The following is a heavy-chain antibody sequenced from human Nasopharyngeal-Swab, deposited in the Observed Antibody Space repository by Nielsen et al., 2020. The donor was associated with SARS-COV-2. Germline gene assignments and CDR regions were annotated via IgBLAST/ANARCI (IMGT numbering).Heavy chain of an antibody. CDR2: ISSSSSTI. CDR3: AAGYSSSWYRAFDI. V-gene: IGHV3-48*04. D-gene: IGHD6-13*01. J-gene: IGHJ3*02. Sequence: VRQAPGKGLEWGSYISSSSSTIYYADSVKGRFTISRDNAKNSLYLQMNSLRAEDTAVYYCAAGYSSSWYRAFDIWGQGTMVTVSS.